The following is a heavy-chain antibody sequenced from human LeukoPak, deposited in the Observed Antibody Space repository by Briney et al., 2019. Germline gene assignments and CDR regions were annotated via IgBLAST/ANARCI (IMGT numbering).Heavy chain of an antibody. CDR1: GGSISGYY. J-gene: IGHJ4*02. Sequence: SETLSLTCTVSGGSISGYYWSWIRQPPGKGLEWIGYLSYAGSTEYTPSYSPFFANRVTLSLDTPTDRFSLKLTSVTAADTAVYYCARCPPDVSGLDSWGQGILVTVSS. CDR2: LSYAGST. V-gene: IGHV4-59*01. CDR3: ARCPPDVSGLDS.